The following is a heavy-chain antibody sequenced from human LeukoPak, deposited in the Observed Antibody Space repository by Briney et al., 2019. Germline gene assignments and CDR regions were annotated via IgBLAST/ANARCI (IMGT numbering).Heavy chain of an antibody. D-gene: IGHD3-22*01. CDR1: GYSFTSYW. J-gene: IGHJ3*02. Sequence: GESLKISSKGSGYSFTSYWIGWVRQMPGKGLEWMGIIYPGDSDTRYSPSFQGQVTISADKSISTAYLQWSSLKASDTAMYYCARLYYYDSSGYYSGRAFDIWGQGTMVTVSS. CDR3: ARLYYYDSSGYYSGRAFDI. V-gene: IGHV5-51*01. CDR2: IYPGDSDT.